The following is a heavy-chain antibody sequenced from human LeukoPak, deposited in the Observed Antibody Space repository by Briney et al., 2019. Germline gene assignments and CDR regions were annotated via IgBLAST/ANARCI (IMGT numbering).Heavy chain of an antibody. CDR1: GFTFSSYS. V-gene: IGHV3-21*04. CDR2: ISSGSSYI. Sequence: PGGSLRLSCAASGFTFSSYSMNWVRQAPGKGLEWVSSISSGSSYIYYADSVKGRFTISRDNAKNSLYLQMNSLRAEDTAVYYCAKIRPPAYDIWGQGTMVTVSS. J-gene: IGHJ3*02. D-gene: IGHD3-3*02. CDR3: AKIRPPAYDI.